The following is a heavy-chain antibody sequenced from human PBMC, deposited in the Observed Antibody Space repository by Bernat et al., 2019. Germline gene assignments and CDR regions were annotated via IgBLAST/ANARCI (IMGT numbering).Heavy chain of an antibody. V-gene: IGHV3-9*01. Sequence: EVQLVESGGGLVQPGRSLRLSCAASGFTFDDYAMHWVRQAPGKGLEWVSGISWNSGSIGYADSVKGRFTISRDNAKNSLYLQMNSLRAEDTALYYCARGRGIAARDYWGQGTLVTVSS. D-gene: IGHD6-6*01. J-gene: IGHJ4*02. CDR2: ISWNSGSI. CDR3: ARGRGIAARDY. CDR1: GFTFDDYA.